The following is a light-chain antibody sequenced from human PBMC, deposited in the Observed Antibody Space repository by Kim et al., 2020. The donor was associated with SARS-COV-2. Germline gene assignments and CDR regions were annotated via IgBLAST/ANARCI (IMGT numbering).Light chain of an antibody. CDR2: GDS. V-gene: IGLV1-40*01. CDR1: RPNIGAGSD. Sequence: GVTLSCTGSRPNIGAGSDVHWYQRLPGTAPKLLIYGDSNRPSGVPDRFSGSKSGTSASLAITGLQAEDEAHYYCQSYDSSLGGWVFGGGTQLTVL. CDR3: QSYDSSLGGWV. J-gene: IGLJ3*02.